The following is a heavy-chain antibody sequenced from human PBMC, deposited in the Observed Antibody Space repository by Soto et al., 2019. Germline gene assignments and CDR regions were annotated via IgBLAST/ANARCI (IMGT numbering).Heavy chain of an antibody. CDR2: ISARGGSS. CDR1: GFSFNSYA. V-gene: IGHV3-23*01. D-gene: IGHD5-12*01. J-gene: IGHJ5*02. CDR3: AKGSIEYSASVDR. Sequence: EVQLLESGGGLVQPGGSLRLACAASGFSFNSYAMGWVRQAPGKWLEWVSVISARGGSSYFADSVKGRFTISRDNSKNVLSLEMNNLRAEDTATYFGAKGSIEYSASVDRWGQGTLVLVSS.